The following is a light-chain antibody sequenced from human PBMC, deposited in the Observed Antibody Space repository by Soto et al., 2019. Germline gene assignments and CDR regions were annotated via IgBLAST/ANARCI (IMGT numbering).Light chain of an antibody. CDR2: DVS. V-gene: IGLV2-14*01. Sequence: QSALSQPASVSGSPGQSITISCTGTSSDVGGYNYVSWYQQHPGKAPKLMIYDVSNRPSGVSNRFSGSKSGNTASLTISGLQADDEADYYCSSYTSSSTPHVVFGGGTKVTVL. CDR3: SSYTSSSTPHVV. CDR1: SSDVGGYNY. J-gene: IGLJ2*01.